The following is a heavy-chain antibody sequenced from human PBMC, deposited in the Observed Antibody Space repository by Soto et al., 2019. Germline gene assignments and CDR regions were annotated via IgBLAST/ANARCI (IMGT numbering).Heavy chain of an antibody. V-gene: IGHV5-51*01. CDR2: IYPGDSDT. Sequence: PGESLKISCKGSGYSFTSYWIGWVRQMPGKGLEWMGIIYPGDSDTRYSPSFQGQVTISADKSISTAYLQWSSLKASDTAMYYCARHSLRYSSRRIFDPWGQGTLVTVSS. J-gene: IGHJ5*02. CDR3: ARHSLRYSSRRIFDP. CDR1: GYSFTSYW. D-gene: IGHD6-13*01.